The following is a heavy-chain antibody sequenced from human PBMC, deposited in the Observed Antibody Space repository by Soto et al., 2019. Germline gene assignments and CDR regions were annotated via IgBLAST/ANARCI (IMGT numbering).Heavy chain of an antibody. D-gene: IGHD5-18*01. V-gene: IGHV3-30*18. CDR3: AKDRGEMVTYEGHWFDP. J-gene: IGHJ5*02. CDR2: ISYDGSNK. Sequence: QVQLVESGGGVVQPGRSLRLSCAASGFTFSSYGMHWVRQAPGKGLEWVAVISYDGSNKDYADSVKGRFTISRDNSKNTLYLQMNSLRAEDTAVYYCAKDRGEMVTYEGHWFDPWGQGTLVTVSS. CDR1: GFTFSSYG.